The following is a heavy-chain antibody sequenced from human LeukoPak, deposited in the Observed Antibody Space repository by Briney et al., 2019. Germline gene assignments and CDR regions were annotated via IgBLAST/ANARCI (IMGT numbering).Heavy chain of an antibody. Sequence: PGGSLRLSCAASGFTFSSYWMNWARQAPGKGLEWVASIKHNGNVNYYVDSVKGRFTISRDNAKNSLYLQMSNLRAEDTAVYFCARGGGLDGWGQGATVTVSS. V-gene: IGHV3-7*03. CDR1: GFTFSSYW. D-gene: IGHD3-16*01. J-gene: IGHJ6*02. CDR2: IKHNGNVN. CDR3: ARGGGLDG.